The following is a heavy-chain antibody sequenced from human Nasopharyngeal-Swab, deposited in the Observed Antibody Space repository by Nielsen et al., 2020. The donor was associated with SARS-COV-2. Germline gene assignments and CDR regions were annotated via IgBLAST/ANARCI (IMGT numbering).Heavy chain of an antibody. CDR3: ARDHSGSFDY. V-gene: IGHV4-4*07. CDR1: GGSISSYY. D-gene: IGHD1-26*01. Sequence: SETLSLTCTVSGGSISSYYWSWIRQPAGKGLGWIGRIYTSGSTNYNPSLKSRVTMSVDTSKNQFSLKLSSVTAADTAVYYCARDHSGSFDYWGQGTLVTVSS. CDR2: IYTSGST. J-gene: IGHJ4*02.